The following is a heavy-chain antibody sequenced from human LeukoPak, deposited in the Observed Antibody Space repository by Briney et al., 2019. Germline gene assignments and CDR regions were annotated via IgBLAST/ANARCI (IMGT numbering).Heavy chain of an antibody. D-gene: IGHD6-6*01. Sequence: PGGSLRLSCAASGFTFSSSSMHWVRQAPGKGLEWVAVISHDGSHKYYADSVKGRFTIPRDNSKNTLFLQMNNLRPEDTAVYYCARDRPYFDNWGQGTLVTVSS. V-gene: IGHV3-30*03. J-gene: IGHJ4*02. CDR3: ARDRPYFDN. CDR1: GFTFSSSS. CDR2: ISHDGSHK.